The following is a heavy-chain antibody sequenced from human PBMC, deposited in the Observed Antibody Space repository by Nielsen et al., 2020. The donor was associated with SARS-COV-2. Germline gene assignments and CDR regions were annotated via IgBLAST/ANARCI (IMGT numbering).Heavy chain of an antibody. CDR3: ASLNWVEPTSK. J-gene: IGHJ4*02. V-gene: IGHV3-7*01. D-gene: IGHD1-1*01. CDR1: GFTFSAYW. Sequence: GGSLRLSCVASGFTFSAYWTNWVRQAPGKGLELVANIKDDGSARYYVDSVKGRFTISKDNAKNSLCLQMHNLRAEDTAVYFCASLNWVEPTSKWGPGTQVTVSA. CDR2: IKDDGSAR.